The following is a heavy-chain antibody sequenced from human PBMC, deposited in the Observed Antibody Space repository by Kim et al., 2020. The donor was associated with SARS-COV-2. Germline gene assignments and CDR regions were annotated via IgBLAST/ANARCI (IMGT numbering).Heavy chain of an antibody. CDR3: ASGYRKRRFVIAAAAANSGWFDP. V-gene: IGHV4-39*01. D-gene: IGHD6-13*01. J-gene: IGHJ5*02. CDR1: GGSISSSSYY. CDR2: IYYSGST. Sequence: SETLSLTCTVSGGSISSSSYYWGWIRQPPGKGLEWIGSIYYSGSTYYNPSLKSRVTISVDTSKNQFSLKLSSVTAADTAVYYCASGYRKRRFVIAAAAANSGWFDPWGQGTLVTVSS.